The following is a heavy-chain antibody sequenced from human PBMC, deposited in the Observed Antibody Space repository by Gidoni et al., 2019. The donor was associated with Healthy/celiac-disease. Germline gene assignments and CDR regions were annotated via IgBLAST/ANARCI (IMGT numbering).Heavy chain of an antibody. V-gene: IGHV4-39*01. CDR1: GGSISSSSYY. Sequence: QLQLQESGPGLVKPSETLSLTCTVSGGSISSSSYYWGWIRQPPGQGLEWIGSIYYSGSTYYNPSLKSRVTISVDTSKNQFSLKLSSVTAADTAVYYCARLRGIAAAGNNYWGQGTLVTVSS. J-gene: IGHJ4*02. D-gene: IGHD6-13*01. CDR2: IYYSGST. CDR3: ARLRGIAAAGNNY.